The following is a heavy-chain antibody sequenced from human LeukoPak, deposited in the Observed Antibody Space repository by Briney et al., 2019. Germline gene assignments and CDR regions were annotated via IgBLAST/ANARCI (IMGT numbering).Heavy chain of an antibody. V-gene: IGHV4-59*08. CDR3: ARIAVAGNFYY. J-gene: IGHJ4*02. CDR2: IYYSGST. CDR1: GGSISSYY. Sequence: SETLSLTCTVSGGSISSYYWSWIRQPPGKGLEWIGYIYYSGSTNYNPSLKSRVTISVGTSKTQFSLKLSAVTAADTAVYYCARIAVAGNFYYWGQGTLVTVSS. D-gene: IGHD6-19*01.